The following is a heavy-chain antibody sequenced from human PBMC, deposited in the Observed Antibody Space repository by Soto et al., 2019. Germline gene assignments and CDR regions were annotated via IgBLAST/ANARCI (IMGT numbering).Heavy chain of an antibody. CDR1: GGSISSSSYY. CDR2: IYYSGST. Sequence: QLQLQESGPGLVKPSETLSLTCTVSGGSISSSSYYWGWIRQPPGKGLEWIGSIYYSGSTYYNPSLKSRVTISVDTSKNQFSLKLSSMTAADTAVYYCVSPLYDSSGYYYDYYYGMDVWGQGTTVTVSS. J-gene: IGHJ6*02. CDR3: VSPLYDSSGYYYDYYYGMDV. D-gene: IGHD3-22*01. V-gene: IGHV4-39*01.